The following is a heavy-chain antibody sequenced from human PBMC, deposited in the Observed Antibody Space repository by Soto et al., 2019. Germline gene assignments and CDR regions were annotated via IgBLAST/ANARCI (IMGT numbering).Heavy chain of an antibody. V-gene: IGHV3-23*01. CDR3: AKGGLGQNYYYYGMDV. D-gene: IGHD3-16*01. J-gene: IGHJ6*02. Sequence: EVQLLESGGGLVQPGGSLRLSCAASGFTFSSYAMSWVRQAPGKGLEWVSAISGSGGSTYYADSVKGRFTISRDNSKNTLYLQMNSLRAEDTAVYYCAKGGLGQNYYYYGMDVWGQGTTVTVSS. CDR2: ISGSGGST. CDR1: GFTFSSYA.